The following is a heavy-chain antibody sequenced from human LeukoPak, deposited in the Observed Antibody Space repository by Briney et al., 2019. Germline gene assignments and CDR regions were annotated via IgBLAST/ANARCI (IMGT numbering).Heavy chain of an antibody. J-gene: IGHJ6*04. CDR1: GFTFSSYS. D-gene: IGHD6-19*01. V-gene: IGHV3-21*01. CDR2: ISSSSSYI. Sequence: GGSLRLSCAASGFTFSSYSMNWVRQAPGKGLEWVSSISSSSSYIYYADSVKGRFTISRDNAKNSLYLQMNSLRAEDTAAYYCARAGAVANYRMDVWGEGTTVTVSS. CDR3: ARAGAVANYRMDV.